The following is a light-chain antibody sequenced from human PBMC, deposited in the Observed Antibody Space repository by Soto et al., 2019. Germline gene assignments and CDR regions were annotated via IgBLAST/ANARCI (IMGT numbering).Light chain of an antibody. CDR1: HDISTY. CDR3: QQSYSNPRT. J-gene: IGKJ1*01. Sequence: DIQLTQSPSLLSASVGDRVTITCRASHDISTYLAWYQQKPGKVPKRLIYEASSLQSGVPSRFSGSGSGTEFTLTISSLQPEDFATYYCQQSYSNPRTFGQGTKVDIK. V-gene: IGKV1-9*01. CDR2: EAS.